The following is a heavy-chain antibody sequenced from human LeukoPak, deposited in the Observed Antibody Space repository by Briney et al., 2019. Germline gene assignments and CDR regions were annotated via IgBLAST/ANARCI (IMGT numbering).Heavy chain of an antibody. CDR3: ARDSGYSSSWYSYFDY. CDR1: GYTFTSYG. CDR2: ISADNGNT. V-gene: IGHV1-18*01. J-gene: IGHJ4*02. Sequence: ASVKVSCKASGYTFTSYGISWVRQAPGQGLEWMGWISADNGNTNYAQKLQGRVTMTTDTSTSTAYMELRSLRSDDTAVYYCARDSGYSSSWYSYFDYWGQGTLVTVSS. D-gene: IGHD6-13*01.